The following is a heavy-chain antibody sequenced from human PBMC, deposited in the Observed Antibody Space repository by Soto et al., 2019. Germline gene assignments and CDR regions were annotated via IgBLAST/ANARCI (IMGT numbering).Heavy chain of an antibody. Sequence: PGESLNLSFTVSGYSFTLYLISWVRQLPGKGLEWMGRIDPSDSYTNYSPSLQGHVTISADKSISTAYLQWSSLKASDTAMYYCARPSSNWYTSMDVWGQGTKVTVS. J-gene: IGHJ6*02. D-gene: IGHD6-13*01. CDR1: GYSFTLYL. CDR3: ARPSSNWYTSMDV. CDR2: IDPSDSYT. V-gene: IGHV5-10-1*01.